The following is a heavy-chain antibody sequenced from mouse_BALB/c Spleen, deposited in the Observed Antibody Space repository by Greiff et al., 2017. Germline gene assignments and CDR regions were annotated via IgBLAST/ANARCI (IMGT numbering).Heavy chain of an antibody. Sequence: QVHVKQSGAELARPGASVKLSCKASGYTFTSYWMQWVKQRPGQGLEWIGAIYPGDGDTRYTQKFKGKATLTADKSSSTAYMQLSSLASEDSAVYYCARRGRDSRYYYAMDYWGQGTSVTVSS. V-gene: IGHV1-87*01. CDR3: ARRGRDSRYYYAMDY. CDR1: GYTFTSYW. J-gene: IGHJ4*01. CDR2: IYPGDGDT.